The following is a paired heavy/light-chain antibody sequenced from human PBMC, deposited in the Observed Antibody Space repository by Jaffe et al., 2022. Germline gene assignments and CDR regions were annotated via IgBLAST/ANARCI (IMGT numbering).Light chain of an antibody. V-gene: IGKV3-20*01. CDR1: QSVSSSS. J-gene: IGKJ2*01. CDR3: QQYGTSPPYT. CDR2: GAS. Sequence: EIVLTQSPGTLSLSPGERATLSCRASQSVSSSSLAWYQQKPGQAPRLLIYGASSRATGIPDRFSGSGSGTDFTLTISRLEPEDFAVYYCQQYGTSPPYTFGQGTKLEI.
Heavy chain of an antibody. J-gene: IGHJ4*02. V-gene: IGHV1-2*02. CDR1: GYTFIGYY. Sequence: QVQLVQSGAEVKKPGASVKVSCKASGYTFIGYYMHWVRQAPGQGLEWMGWINPNSGGTNYAQKFQGRVTMTRDTSINTAYMELSRLRSDDTAMYYCTRFLDYGDYASLRGSPFGSWGQGTLVTVSS. D-gene: IGHD4-17*01. CDR3: TRFLDYGDYASLRGSPFGS. CDR2: INPNSGGT.